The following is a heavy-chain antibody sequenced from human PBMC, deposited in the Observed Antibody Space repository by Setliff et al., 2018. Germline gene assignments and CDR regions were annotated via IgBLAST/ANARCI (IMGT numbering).Heavy chain of an antibody. CDR2: VYSSVYSSGIT. V-gene: IGHV4-61*02. CDR3: ARVVPLGGTDR. J-gene: IGHJ5*02. CDR1: GGSMSSGPNY. D-gene: IGHD1-1*01. Sequence: PSETLSLTCTVSGGSMSSGPNYWSWIRQPAGRGLEWVGRVYSSVYSSGITSYNPSLKSRVTISVDTSKNQFSLNLSSVTAADTAIYYCARVVPLGGTDRWGQGTLVT.